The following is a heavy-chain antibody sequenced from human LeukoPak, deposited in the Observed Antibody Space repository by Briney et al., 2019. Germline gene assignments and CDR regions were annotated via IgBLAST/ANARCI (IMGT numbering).Heavy chain of an antibody. J-gene: IGHJ4*02. Sequence: GGSLRLSCAASGFSFSDYYMSWIRQAPGKGLEWLSYISSSSSYTNYADSVKGRFTISRDNAKNSLNLQMNSLRAEDTAVYYCARSSYTAMAKYYFDYWGQGTQVTVSS. D-gene: IGHD5-18*01. CDR3: ARSSYTAMAKYYFDY. CDR1: GFSFSDYY. V-gene: IGHV3-11*03. CDR2: ISSSSSYT.